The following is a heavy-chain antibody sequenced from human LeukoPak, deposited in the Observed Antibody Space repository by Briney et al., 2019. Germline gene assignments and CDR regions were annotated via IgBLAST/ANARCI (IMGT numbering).Heavy chain of an antibody. V-gene: IGHV2-5*01. CDR3: THDTVTTAFDY. CDR1: GFSLSTSGVG. CDR2: IYWNDDK. D-gene: IGHD4-17*01. Sequence: SGPTLVKPTQTLTLTCTFSGFSLSTSGVGVGWIRQPPGKALEWLALIYWNDDKRYSPSLRSRLTITKDTSKNQVVLTMTNMDPVDTATYYCTHDTVTTAFDYWGQGTLVTVSS. J-gene: IGHJ4*02.